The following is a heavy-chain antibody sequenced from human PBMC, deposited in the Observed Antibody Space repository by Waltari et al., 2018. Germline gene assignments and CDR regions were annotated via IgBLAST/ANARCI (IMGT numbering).Heavy chain of an antibody. CDR3: ARTSRGYYYYYGMDV. CDR2: INPNSGGT. Sequence: QVQLVQSGAEVKKPGASVTVSCKASGYTFTVYYMHWVRQAPGQGLEWMGRINPNSGGTNYAQKCQGRVTMTRDTSISTAYMELSSLRSEDTAVYYCARTSRGYYYYYGMDVWGQGTTVTVSS. J-gene: IGHJ6*02. CDR1: GYTFTVYY. V-gene: IGHV1-2*06.